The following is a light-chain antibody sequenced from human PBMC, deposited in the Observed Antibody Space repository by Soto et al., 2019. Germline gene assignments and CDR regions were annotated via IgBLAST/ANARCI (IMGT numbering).Light chain of an antibody. J-gene: IGKJ5*01. CDR3: QQYNNWPPIT. CDR2: GAS. V-gene: IGKV3-15*01. CDR1: QSVSSN. Sequence: EIVMTQSPATLSVSPGERATISCRASQSVSSNLAWYQQKPGHAPRLLIYGASTSATGIPARFSGSGSVTEFTLTISSLQSEDFAVYYCQQYNNWPPITFGQGTRLEIK.